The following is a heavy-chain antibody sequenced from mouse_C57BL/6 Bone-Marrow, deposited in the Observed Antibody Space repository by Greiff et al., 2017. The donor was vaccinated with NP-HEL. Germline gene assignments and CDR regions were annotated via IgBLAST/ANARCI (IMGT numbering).Heavy chain of an antibody. V-gene: IGHV1-55*01. CDR3: ARRGPYYYGSSPYFDY. D-gene: IGHD1-1*01. CDR2: IYPGSGST. J-gene: IGHJ2*01. Sequence: VQLQQPGAELVKPGASVKMSCKASGYTFTSYWITWVKQRPGQGLEWIGDIYPGSGSTNYNEKFKSKATLTVDTSSSTAYMQLSSLTSEDSAVYYCARRGPYYYGSSPYFDYWGQGTTLTVPS. CDR1: GYTFTSYW.